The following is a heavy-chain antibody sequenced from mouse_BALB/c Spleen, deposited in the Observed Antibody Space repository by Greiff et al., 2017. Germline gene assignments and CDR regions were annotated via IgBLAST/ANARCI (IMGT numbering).Heavy chain of an antibody. CDR1: GFTFSSYA. Sequence: EVKLMESGGGLVKPGGSLKLSCAASGFTFSSYAMSWVRQTPEKRLEWVASISSGGSTYYPDSVKGRFTISRDNARNILYLQMSSLRSEDTAMYYCARDGFSFDYWGQGTTLTVSS. CDR3: ARDGFSFDY. J-gene: IGHJ2*01. CDR2: ISSGGST. V-gene: IGHV5-6-5*01.